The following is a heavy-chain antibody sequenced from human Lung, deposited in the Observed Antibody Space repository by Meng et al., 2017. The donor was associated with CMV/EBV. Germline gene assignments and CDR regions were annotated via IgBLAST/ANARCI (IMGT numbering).Heavy chain of an antibody. CDR3: AKGGVWLALDY. J-gene: IGHJ4*02. CDR1: GFSFGDYA. D-gene: IGHD3-10*01. CDR2: IYSGDIST. V-gene: IGHV3-23*03. Sequence: GGSLRLXCTASGFSFGDYAMNWVRQAPGKGLEWVSTIYSGDISTFYADSVKGRFTISRDSSKNTLYLQMNSLRAEDTALYYCAKGGVWLALDYWGQGTLVTVSS.